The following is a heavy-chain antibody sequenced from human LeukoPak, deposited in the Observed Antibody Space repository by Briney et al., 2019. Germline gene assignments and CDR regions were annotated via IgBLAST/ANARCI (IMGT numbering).Heavy chain of an antibody. V-gene: IGHV4-34*01. CDR2: INHSGST. CDR3: ASQWGLVPAASTPFDY. D-gene: IGHD2-2*01. Sequence: PSETLSLTCAVYGVSFSGYYWSWIRQPPGKGLEWIGEINHSGSTNYNPSLKSRVTISVDTSKNQFSLKLSSVTAADTAVYYCASQWGLVPAASTPFDYWGQGTLVTVSS. J-gene: IGHJ4*02. CDR1: GVSFSGYY.